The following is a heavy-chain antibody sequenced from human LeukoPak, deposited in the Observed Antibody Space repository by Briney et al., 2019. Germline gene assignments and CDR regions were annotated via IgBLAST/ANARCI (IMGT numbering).Heavy chain of an antibody. J-gene: IGHJ5*02. CDR3: ARGAGILTGYSPPRWFDP. V-gene: IGHV4-4*07. D-gene: IGHD3-9*01. CDR1: GGSISSYY. Sequence: PSETLSLTCTVSGGSISSYYWSWIRQPAGKGLEWIGRIYTSGSTNYNPSLKSRVTMSVDTSKNQFSLKLSSVTVADTAVYYCARGAGILTGYSPPRWFDPWGQGTLVTVSS. CDR2: IYTSGST.